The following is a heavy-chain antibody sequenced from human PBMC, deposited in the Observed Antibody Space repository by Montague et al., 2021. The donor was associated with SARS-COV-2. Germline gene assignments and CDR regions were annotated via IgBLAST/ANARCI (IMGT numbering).Heavy chain of an antibody. CDR3: ARRGYTGSGYFDY. D-gene: IGHD5-12*01. Sequence: SETLSLTCSVSGFSISSGFYWAWLRQSPGKVPEFIGTFYHSGYTHYNPSLRGRVTVSIDTSKNQFSLTVTSVTAADTAVYFCARRGYTGSGYFDYWGQGTLVTVSS. V-gene: IGHV4-38-2*01. J-gene: IGHJ4*02. CDR2: FYHSGYT. CDR1: GFSISSGFY.